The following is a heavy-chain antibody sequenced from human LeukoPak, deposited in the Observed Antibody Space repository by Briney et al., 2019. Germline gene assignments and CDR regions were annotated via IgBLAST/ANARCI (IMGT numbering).Heavy chain of an antibody. V-gene: IGHV3-23*01. J-gene: IGHJ6*02. CDR1: GFTFSSYA. CDR3: AKDWVAVAGTYYYYYGMDV. D-gene: IGHD6-19*01. CDR2: ISGSGGST. Sequence: PGGSLRLSCAASGFTFSSYAMSWARQAPGKGLEWVSAISGSGGSTYYADSVKGRFTISRDNSKNTLYLQMNSLRAEDTAVYYCAKDWVAVAGTYYYYYGMDVWGQGTTVTVSS.